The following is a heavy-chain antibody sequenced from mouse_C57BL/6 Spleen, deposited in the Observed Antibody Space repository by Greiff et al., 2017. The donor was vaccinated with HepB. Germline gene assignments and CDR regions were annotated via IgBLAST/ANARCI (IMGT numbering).Heavy chain of an antibody. D-gene: IGHD1-1*01. Sequence: QVQLQQSGPELVKPGASVKISCKASGYAFSSSWMNWVKQRPGKGLEWIGRIYPGDGDTNYNGNFKGKATLTADKSSSTAYMQLSSLTSEDSAVYFCARDFLLLDYYAMDYWGQGTSVTVSS. CDR3: ARDFLLLDYYAMDY. CDR2: IYPGDGDT. CDR1: GYAFSSSW. V-gene: IGHV1-82*01. J-gene: IGHJ4*01.